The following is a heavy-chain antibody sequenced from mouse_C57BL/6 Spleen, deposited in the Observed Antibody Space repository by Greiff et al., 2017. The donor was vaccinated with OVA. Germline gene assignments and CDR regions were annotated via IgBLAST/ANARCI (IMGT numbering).Heavy chain of an antibody. D-gene: IGHD1-1*01. Sequence: EVQLQQSGPELVKPGASVKISCKASGYSFTGYYMNWVKQSPEKSLEWIGEINPSTGGTTYNQKFKAKATLTVDKSSSTAYMQLKSLTSEDSAVYDCARKKDLLLRSFDYWGQGTTLTVSS. J-gene: IGHJ2*01. V-gene: IGHV1-42*01. CDR1: GYSFTGYY. CDR2: INPSTGGT. CDR3: ARKKDLLLRSFDY.